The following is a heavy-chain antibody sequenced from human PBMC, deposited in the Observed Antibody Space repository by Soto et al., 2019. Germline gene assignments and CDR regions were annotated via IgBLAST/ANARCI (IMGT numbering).Heavy chain of an antibody. CDR2: ISSSGSTI. Sequence: GGSLRLSCAASGFTFSDYYMSWIRQAPGKGLEWVSYISSSGSTIYYADSVKGRFTISRDSAKNSLYLQMNSLRAEDTDVYYCARGGPDYDFWSAQENWFDPWGQGTLVTVSS. D-gene: IGHD3-3*01. CDR3: ARGGPDYDFWSAQENWFDP. CDR1: GFTFSDYY. V-gene: IGHV3-11*01. J-gene: IGHJ5*02.